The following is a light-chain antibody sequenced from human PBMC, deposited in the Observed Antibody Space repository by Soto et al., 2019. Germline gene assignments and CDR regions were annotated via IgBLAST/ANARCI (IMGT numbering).Light chain of an antibody. Sequence: EMVLTQSPATLSLSPGERATLSCRASQSVSSYLAWYQQKPGQAPRLLIYDASNRATGIPARFRGSGSGTDFTLTIGSLEPEDFAVYYCQQRSNWPPITFGQGTRLEIK. CDR1: QSVSSY. J-gene: IGKJ5*01. V-gene: IGKV3-11*01. CDR2: DAS. CDR3: QQRSNWPPIT.